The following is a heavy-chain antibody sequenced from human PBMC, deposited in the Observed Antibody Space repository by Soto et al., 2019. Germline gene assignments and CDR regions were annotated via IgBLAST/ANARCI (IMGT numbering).Heavy chain of an antibody. D-gene: IGHD6-13*01. CDR3: TTEIAAAGAY. V-gene: IGHV4-39*01. Sequence: QLQLQESGPGLVKPSETLSLTCTVSGGSISSSGYYWGWVRQPPGKGLEWIGSIHYSGSTYYNPYLKSRITISVDTSKSPFSLKLISVTAADTAVYYCTTEIAAAGAYWGQGTLVTVSS. CDR2: IHYSGST. CDR1: GGSISSSGYY. J-gene: IGHJ4*02.